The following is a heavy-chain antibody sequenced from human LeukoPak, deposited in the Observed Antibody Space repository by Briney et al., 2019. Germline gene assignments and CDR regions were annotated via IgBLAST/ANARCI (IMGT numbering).Heavy chain of an antibody. D-gene: IGHD3-22*01. CDR1: GGSVSSFY. CDR2: IYYSGGT. V-gene: IGHV4-59*02. Sequence: SETLSLTCTVSGGSVSSFYWSWIRQPPGKGLEWIGYIYYSGGTAYNPSLKSRVTISRDTSRNQFSLKLTSVTAADTAVYYCAHSTYYYDGSGPNDAFNVWGQGTMVTVSS. CDR3: AHSTYYYDGSGPNDAFNV. J-gene: IGHJ3*01.